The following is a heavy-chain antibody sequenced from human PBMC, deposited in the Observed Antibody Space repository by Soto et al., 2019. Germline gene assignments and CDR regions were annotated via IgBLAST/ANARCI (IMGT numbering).Heavy chain of an antibody. D-gene: IGHD2-2*01. Sequence: ASVNVSCKASGYTFTSYAMHWVRQAPGQRLEWMGWINAGNGNTKYSQKFQGRVTITRDTSASTAYMELSSLRSEDTAVYYCARDRRARYCSSSSCYGDYYYYYYMDVWGKGTTVTVSS. J-gene: IGHJ6*03. V-gene: IGHV1-3*01. CDR2: INAGNGNT. CDR3: ARDRRARYCSSSSCYGDYYYYYYMDV. CDR1: GYTFTSYA.